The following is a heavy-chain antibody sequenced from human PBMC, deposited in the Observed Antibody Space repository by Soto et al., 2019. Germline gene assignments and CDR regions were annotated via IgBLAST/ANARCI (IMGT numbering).Heavy chain of an antibody. J-gene: IGHJ2*01. Sequence: QVQLVQSGAEVKKPGSSVTVSCKASGGTFSSYTISWVRHAPGQGLEWMGGIIPIFGTANYAQKFQGRVTITADEFTSTAYMELSSLRSEDTAVYYCARGHQRWLQLWYFDLWGRGTLVTVSS. CDR2: IIPIFGTA. CDR3: ARGHQRWLQLWYFDL. CDR1: GGTFSSYT. D-gene: IGHD5-12*01. V-gene: IGHV1-69*12.